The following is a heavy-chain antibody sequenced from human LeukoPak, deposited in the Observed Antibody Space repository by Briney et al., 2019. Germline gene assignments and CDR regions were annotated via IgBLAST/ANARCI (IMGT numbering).Heavy chain of an antibody. D-gene: IGHD5-18*01. J-gene: IGHJ4*02. CDR1: GFTFSSYS. Sequence: GGSLRLSCAASGFTFSSYSMNWVRQAPGKGLEWVSSISSSSSYIYYADSVKGRFTISRDNAKNSLYLQMNSLRAEDTAVYYCARDQADGTAPFDYWGQGTLVTVSS. V-gene: IGHV3-21*01. CDR2: ISSSSSYI. CDR3: ARDQADGTAPFDY.